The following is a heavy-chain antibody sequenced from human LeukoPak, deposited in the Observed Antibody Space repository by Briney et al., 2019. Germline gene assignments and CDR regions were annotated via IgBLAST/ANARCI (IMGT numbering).Heavy chain of an antibody. Sequence: ASVKVSCKASGYTFTGYYIHWVRQAPGQGLEWMGLINPNSGGTNYAKTFQDWVTMTRDTSISTAYMELSRLRSDDMAVYYCARDHCSGGSCFSGASYYFDYWGQGTLVTVSS. CDR2: INPNSGGT. CDR3: ARDHCSGGSCFSGASYYFDY. J-gene: IGHJ4*02. CDR1: GYTFTGYY. D-gene: IGHD2-15*01. V-gene: IGHV1-2*04.